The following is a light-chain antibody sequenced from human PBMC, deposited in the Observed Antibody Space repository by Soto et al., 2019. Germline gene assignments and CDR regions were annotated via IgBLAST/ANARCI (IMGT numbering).Light chain of an antibody. CDR1: SIDVGDSDF. V-gene: IGLV2-11*01. CDR3: SSFAATHTYI. CDR2: VVT. J-gene: IGLJ1*01. Sequence: QSALTQPRSVCGSPGQSVTISCTGTSIDVGDSDFVSWYQQHPGKAPKLMIYVVTKRPSGVPDRFSGSKSGNTASLTISGLQDEDEADYYCSSFAATHTYIFGTGTKVTVL.